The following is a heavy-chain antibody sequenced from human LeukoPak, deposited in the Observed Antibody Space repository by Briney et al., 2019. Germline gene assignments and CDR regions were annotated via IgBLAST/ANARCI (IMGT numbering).Heavy chain of an antibody. V-gene: IGHV3-30-3*01. D-gene: IGHD5-18*01. CDR3: ARETAPDAFDI. J-gene: IGHJ3*02. CDR2: ISIDGTNK. CDR1: GFTFSKYA. Sequence: GGSLRLSCVASGFTFSKYAVHWVCQAPGKGLEWVAVISIDGTNKYYADSVKGRFTISRDSFKKTLYLQMNSLRAEDTAVYYCARETAPDAFDIWGQGTMVTVSS.